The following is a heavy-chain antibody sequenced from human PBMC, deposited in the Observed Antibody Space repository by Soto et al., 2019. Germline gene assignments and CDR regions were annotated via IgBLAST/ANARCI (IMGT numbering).Heavy chain of an antibody. V-gene: IGHV4-59*01. CDR1: GGSLGTYY. D-gene: IGHD2-2*01. CDR2: LYNSGST. Sequence: PSEPLSLTCAVSGGSLGTYYWSWIRQPPGKGLEWIGYLYNSGSTNYNPSPKSRVTISVDTSKNQFSLKLKSVTAADTAVYYCARVSLDLVPADYNSFDPWGQGTLVTVYS. CDR3: ARVSLDLVPADYNSFDP. J-gene: IGHJ5*02.